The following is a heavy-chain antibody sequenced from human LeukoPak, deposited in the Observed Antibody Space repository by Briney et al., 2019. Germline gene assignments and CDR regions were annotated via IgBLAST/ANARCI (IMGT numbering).Heavy chain of an antibody. Sequence: GGSLRLSCAASGFSFSSYSLNWVRQAPGKGLEWVSYISSRSTTIYYADSVKGRFTISRDNAKNSLYLQMNSLRAEDTAVYYCAGLGAYYYDSSGYYYGDYWGQGTLVTVSS. CDR2: ISSRSTTI. J-gene: IGHJ4*02. CDR3: AGLGAYYYDSSGYYYGDY. V-gene: IGHV3-48*04. CDR1: GFSFSSYS. D-gene: IGHD3-22*01.